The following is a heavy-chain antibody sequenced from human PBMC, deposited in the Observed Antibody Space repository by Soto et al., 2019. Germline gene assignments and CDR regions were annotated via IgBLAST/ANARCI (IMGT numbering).Heavy chain of an antibody. J-gene: IGHJ4*02. V-gene: IGHV3-23*01. Sequence: EVQLLESGGGLVQPGGSLRLSCAASGFTFSNYAMTWVRQAPGKGLEWVSTMSGTAGNTYYADSVKGRFTISRDNSKNTLDLQMNSLRAEDTAVYYCAKKYYFGSGSYVFYFDYWGQGTLVTVSS. D-gene: IGHD3-10*01. CDR2: MSGTAGNT. CDR1: GFTFSNYA. CDR3: AKKYYFGSGSYVFYFDY.